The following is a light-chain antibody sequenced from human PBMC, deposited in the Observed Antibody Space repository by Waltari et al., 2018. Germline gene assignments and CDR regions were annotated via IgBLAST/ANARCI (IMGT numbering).Light chain of an antibody. CDR3: QQYNNWPLT. CDR1: QSVSSN. Sequence: EIVMKQSPATLSVFPGERATLSCRASQSVSSNLAWYQQKPGQAPRLLIYGASTRATGIPARFSGSGSGTEFTLTISSMQSEDFAVYYCQQYNNWPLTFGGGTKVEIK. V-gene: IGKV3-15*01. J-gene: IGKJ4*02. CDR2: GAS.